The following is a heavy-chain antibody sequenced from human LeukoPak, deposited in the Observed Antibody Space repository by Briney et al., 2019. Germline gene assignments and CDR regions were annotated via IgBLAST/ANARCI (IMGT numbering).Heavy chain of an antibody. Sequence: GGSLRLSCAASGFTFSSYAMSWVRQAPGKGLEWVSAISGSGSGGSTYHADSVKGRFTISRDNSRNTLYLQMNSLRAEDTALYYCAKDFPSGWLTWGQGTLVTVSS. CDR1: GFTFSSYA. V-gene: IGHV3-23*01. J-gene: IGHJ5*02. CDR2: ISGSGSGGST. CDR3: AKDFPSGWLT. D-gene: IGHD6-19*01.